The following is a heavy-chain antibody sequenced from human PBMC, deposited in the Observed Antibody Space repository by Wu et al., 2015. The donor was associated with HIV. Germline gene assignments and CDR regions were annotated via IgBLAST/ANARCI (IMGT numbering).Heavy chain of an antibody. CDR1: GGTFSSYA. CDR2: IIPIFGTA. Sequence: QVQLVQSGAEVKKPGSSVKVSCKASGGTFSSYAISWVRQAPGQGLEWMGRIIPIFGTANYAQKFQGRVTITADESTSTAYMELSSLRSEDTAVYYCARGSTYYYDSSGSPEAFDIWGQGTMVTVSS. CDR3: ARGSTYYYDSSGSPEAFDI. D-gene: IGHD3-22*01. J-gene: IGHJ3*02. V-gene: IGHV1-69*13.